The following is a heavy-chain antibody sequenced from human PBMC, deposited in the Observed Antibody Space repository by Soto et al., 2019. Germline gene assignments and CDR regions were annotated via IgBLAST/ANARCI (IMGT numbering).Heavy chain of an antibody. D-gene: IGHD4-17*01. CDR2: IYYSGST. Sequence: SETLSLTCTVSGGSISSYYWSWIRQPPGKGLEWIGYIYYSGSTNYNPSLKSRVTISVDTSKNQFSLKLSSVTAADTAVYYCARDPDLYGGNSGYWGQGTLVTVSS. J-gene: IGHJ4*02. CDR1: GGSISSYY. CDR3: ARDPDLYGGNSGY. V-gene: IGHV4-59*12.